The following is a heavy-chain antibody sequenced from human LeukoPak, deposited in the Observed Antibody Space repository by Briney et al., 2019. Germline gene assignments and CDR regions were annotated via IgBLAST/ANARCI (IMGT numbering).Heavy chain of an antibody. V-gene: IGHV6-1*01. CDR1: GDSVSSDSAA. D-gene: IGHD2-2*01. Sequence: RSQTLSLTCAISGDSVSSDSAAWSWIRQSPSRGLEWLGRTYYRSMWHNDYALSVRSRMTINADTSKNHFSLQLSSVTPEDTAVYYCARAGTSGTFSSWGQGTLVTVSS. J-gene: IGHJ5*02. CDR2: TYYRSMWHN. CDR3: ARAGTSGTFSS.